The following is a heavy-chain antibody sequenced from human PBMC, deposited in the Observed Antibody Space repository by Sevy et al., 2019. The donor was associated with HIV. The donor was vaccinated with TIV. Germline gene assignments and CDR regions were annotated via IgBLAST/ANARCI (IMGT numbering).Heavy chain of an antibody. CDR1: GYTFTSYD. D-gene: IGHD1-26*01. CDR2: ISAYNGNT. CDR3: ARVLVGATEGRSYYYYYMDV. J-gene: IGHJ6*03. Sequence: ASVKVSCKASGYTFTSYDISWVRQAPGQGLEWMGWISAYNGNTNYAQKLQGRVTMTTDTSTSTAYMELRSLRSDDTAVYYCARVLVGATEGRSYYYYYMDVWGKGTTVTVSS. V-gene: IGHV1-18*04.